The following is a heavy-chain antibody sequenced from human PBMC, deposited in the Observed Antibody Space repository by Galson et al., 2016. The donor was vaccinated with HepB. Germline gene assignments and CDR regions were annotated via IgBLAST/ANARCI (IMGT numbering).Heavy chain of an antibody. Sequence: SLRLSCAASGFTFSSYWMHWVRQTPGKGLVWVSRMNSDGIRTSHADSVAGRFTISRDNAKNTLYLQMNSLRVEDTAVYFCARGGYSDTWYDYYGMDVWGQGTTDTVSS. CDR1: GFTFSSYW. J-gene: IGHJ6*02. D-gene: IGHD1-26*01. CDR3: ARGGYSDTWYDYYGMDV. CDR2: MNSDGIRT. V-gene: IGHV3-74*01.